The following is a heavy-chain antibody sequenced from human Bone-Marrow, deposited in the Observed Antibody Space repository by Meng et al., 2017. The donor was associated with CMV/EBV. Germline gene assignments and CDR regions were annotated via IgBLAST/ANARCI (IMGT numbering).Heavy chain of an antibody. J-gene: IGHJ4*02. D-gene: IGHD3-3*01. CDR2: IRGGGGNT. CDR1: GFTFSSYA. V-gene: IGHV3-23*01. Sequence: GESLKISCAASGFTFSSYAMGWVRQAPGRGLEWVSGIRGGGGNTYYADSVKGRFTISRDNSKNTLYLQMNSLRVEDSALCDCAKSTTITGFGVIVDYWGQGTLVTVSS. CDR3: AKSTTITGFGVIVDY.